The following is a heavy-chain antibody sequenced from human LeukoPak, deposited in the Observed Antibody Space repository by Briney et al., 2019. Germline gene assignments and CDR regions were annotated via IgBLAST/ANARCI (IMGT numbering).Heavy chain of an antibody. J-gene: IGHJ4*02. CDR1: GYTFTGYY. CDR3: AGARYYGSGSYFH. CDR2: INPNSGGT. D-gene: IGHD3-10*01. V-gene: IGHV1-2*02. Sequence: ASVKVSCKASGYTFTGYYMHWVRQAPGQGLEWMGWINPNSGGTNYAQTFQGRVTMTRDTSISTAYMELSRLRSDDTAVYYCAGARYYGSGSYFHWGQGTLVTVSS.